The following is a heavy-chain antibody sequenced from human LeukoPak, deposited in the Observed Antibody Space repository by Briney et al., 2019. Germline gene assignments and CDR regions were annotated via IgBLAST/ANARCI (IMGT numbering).Heavy chain of an antibody. V-gene: IGHV3-30*03. J-gene: IGHJ6*02. CDR3: ARVIISTKYYSGMDV. CDR2: ISYDGNSK. CDR1: GFSFSSYG. Sequence: GRSLRLSCAASGFSFSSYGMHWVRQTPGKGLEWAALISYDGNSKYYADSVKGRFTISRDNSKNTVYLQMDSLRPEDTAVYYCARVIISTKYYSGMDVWGQGTTVTVSS. D-gene: IGHD2/OR15-2a*01.